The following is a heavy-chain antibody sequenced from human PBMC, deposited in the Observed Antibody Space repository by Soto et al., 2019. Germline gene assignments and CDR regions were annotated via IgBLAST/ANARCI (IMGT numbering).Heavy chain of an antibody. J-gene: IGHJ4*02. D-gene: IGHD4-17*01. CDR2: IWYDGNDK. V-gene: IGHV3-33*01. CDR3: ARGRGGDYGGNSGYFDY. Sequence: QVQLVESGGGVVQPGGSLRLSCAASGFTFSGFGMHWVRQAPGKGLEWVAVIWYDGNDKYYADSVKGRFSASRDNSKNPLYLQMNSLRAEDTAVYYCARGRGGDYGGNSGYFDYWGQGTLVTVSS. CDR1: GFTFSGFG.